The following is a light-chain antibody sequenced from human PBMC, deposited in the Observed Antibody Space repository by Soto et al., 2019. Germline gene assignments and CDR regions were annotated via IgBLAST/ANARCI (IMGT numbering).Light chain of an antibody. J-gene: IGKJ1*01. CDR1: QSVSSK. CDR3: QQYNRWLWT. CDR2: GAS. Sequence: EIVMTQSPATLSVSPGEGATLSCRASQSVSSKLAWYQQKPGQAPRLLIYGASTRATGIPARVSGSGSGTEFTLIISSLQSEDSAVYYCQQYNRWLWTFGQGTKVEIK. V-gene: IGKV3-15*01.